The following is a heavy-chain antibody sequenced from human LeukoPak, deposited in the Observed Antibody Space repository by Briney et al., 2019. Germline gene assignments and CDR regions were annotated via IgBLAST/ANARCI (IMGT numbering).Heavy chain of an antibody. D-gene: IGHD3-22*01. Sequence: GGSLRLSCAASGFTFSSYGMHWVRQAPGKGLEWVAVIWYDGSNKYYADSVTGRFTISRDNSKNTLYLQMNSLRAEDTAVYYCARAARYYYDSSGYFDYWGQGTLVTVSS. J-gene: IGHJ4*02. CDR1: GFTFSSYG. V-gene: IGHV3-33*01. CDR2: IWYDGSNK. CDR3: ARAARYYYDSSGYFDY.